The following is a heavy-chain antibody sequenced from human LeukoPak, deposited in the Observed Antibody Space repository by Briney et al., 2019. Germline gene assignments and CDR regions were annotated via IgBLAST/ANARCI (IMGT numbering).Heavy chain of an antibody. V-gene: IGHV3-30-3*01. CDR1: GFAFSSYA. D-gene: IGHD3-10*01. Sequence: GGSLRLSCAASGFAFSSYAMHWVRRAPGKGLEWVAVMSYDGSNENYLDSVKGRFTISRDNSKNTLYLQMNSLRAEDTAVYYCARAYYYGSESPRPFDYWGQGTLVTVSS. J-gene: IGHJ4*02. CDR3: ARAYYYGSESPRPFDY. CDR2: MSYDGSNE.